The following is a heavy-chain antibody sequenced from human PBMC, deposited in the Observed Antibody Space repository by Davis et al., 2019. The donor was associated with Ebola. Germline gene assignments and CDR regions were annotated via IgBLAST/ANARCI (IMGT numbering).Heavy chain of an antibody. D-gene: IGHD2-15*01. CDR1: GYTFTGYY. CDR3: ARGGCSGGSCYSADY. V-gene: IGHV1-2*04. Sequence: ASVKVSCKASGYTFTGYYMHWVRQAPGQGLEWMGWINPNSGGTNYAQKFQGWVTMTRDTSISTAYMELRSLRSDDTAVYYCARGGCSGGSCYSADYWGQGTLVTVSS. J-gene: IGHJ4*02. CDR2: INPNSGGT.